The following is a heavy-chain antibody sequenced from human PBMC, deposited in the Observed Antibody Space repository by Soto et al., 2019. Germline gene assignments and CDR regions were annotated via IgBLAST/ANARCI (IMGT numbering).Heavy chain of an antibody. CDR3: AREGSWYSPFFWWFDP. J-gene: IGHJ5*02. CDR1: GGSFSGYY. D-gene: IGHD6-13*01. Sequence: PSETLSLTCAVYGGSFSGYYWSWIRQPPGKGLEWIGEINHSGSTNYNPSLKSRVTISVDTSKNQFSLKLSSVTAADTAVYYCAREGSWYSPFFWWFDPWGQGTLVTVLL. V-gene: IGHV4-34*01. CDR2: INHSGST.